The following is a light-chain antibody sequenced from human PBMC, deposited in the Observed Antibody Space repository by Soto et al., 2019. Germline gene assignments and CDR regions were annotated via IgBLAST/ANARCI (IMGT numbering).Light chain of an antibody. CDR3: QQCYSTPLT. J-gene: IGKJ4*01. Sequence: DIQMTQSPSSVSASVGDRVTISCQASQSISSYLNWYQQKPGKAPKLLIYAASSLQSGVPSRFSGSGSGTDFTLTISSLQPEDFATYYCQQCYSTPLTFGGGTKVDIK. CDR1: QSISSY. V-gene: IGKV1-39*01. CDR2: AAS.